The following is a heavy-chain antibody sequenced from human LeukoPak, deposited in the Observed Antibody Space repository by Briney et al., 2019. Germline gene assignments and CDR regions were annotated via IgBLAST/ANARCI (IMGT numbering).Heavy chain of an antibody. D-gene: IGHD6-6*01. V-gene: IGHV1-69*06. CDR1: GGTFSSYA. CDR3: AREEPGEQLAPNLNWFDP. J-gene: IGHJ5*02. CDR2: IIPIFGTA. Sequence: ASVKVSCKASGGTFSSYAISWVRQAPGQGLEWMGGIIPIFGTANYAQKFQGRVTITADKSTSTAYMELSSLRSEDTAVYYCAREEPGEQLAPNLNWFDPWGQGTLVTVSS.